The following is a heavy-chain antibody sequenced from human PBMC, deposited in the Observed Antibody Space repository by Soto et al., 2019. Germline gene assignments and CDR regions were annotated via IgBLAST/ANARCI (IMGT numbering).Heavy chain of an antibody. D-gene: IGHD3-3*01. J-gene: IGHJ6*02. CDR3: AKDLYDFWSGSSYYYHGMDV. V-gene: IGHV3-30*18. Sequence: GGSLRLSCAASGFTFSTYGMHWVRQAPGKGLEWVALISYDGSNKDYADSVKGRFTISRDNSQNTLYLQMNSLRAEDTAVYYCAKDLYDFWSGSSYYYHGMDVWGQGTTVTVSS. CDR1: GFTFSTYG. CDR2: ISYDGSNK.